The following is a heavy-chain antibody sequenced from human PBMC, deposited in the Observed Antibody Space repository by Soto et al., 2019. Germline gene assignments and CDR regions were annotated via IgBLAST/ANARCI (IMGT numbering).Heavy chain of an antibody. J-gene: IGHJ6*02. CDR3: ARDGIVVTAIRLGNYYGMDV. CDR1: GYTFTSYG. D-gene: IGHD2-21*02. V-gene: IGHV1-18*01. CDR2: ISAYNGNT. Sequence: ASVKVSCKASGYTFTSYGIGWVRQAPGQGLEWMGWISAYNGNTNYAQKLQGRVTMTTDTSTSTAYMELRSLRSDDTAVYYCARDGIVVTAIRLGNYYGMDVWGQGTTVTVSS.